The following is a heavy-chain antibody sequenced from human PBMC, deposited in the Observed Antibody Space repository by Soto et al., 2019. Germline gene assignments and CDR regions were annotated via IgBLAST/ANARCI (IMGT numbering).Heavy chain of an antibody. D-gene: IGHD3-10*01. J-gene: IGHJ4*02. CDR2: IKSKTDGGTT. CDR1: GFTFSNAW. Sequence: EVQLVESGGDLVQPGGSLRLSCAASGFTFSNAWMSWVRQAPGKGLEWIGRIKSKTDGGTTDYAAPVKGRFTISRDDSKNTLYLQMNSLKTEDTAVYYCTTDKFQLIITVVRGVSDFENWGQGTLVTVSS. V-gene: IGHV3-15*01. CDR3: TTDKFQLIITVVRGVSDFEN.